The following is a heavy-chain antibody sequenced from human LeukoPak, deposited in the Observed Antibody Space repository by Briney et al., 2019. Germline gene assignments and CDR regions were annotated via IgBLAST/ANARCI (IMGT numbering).Heavy chain of an antibody. J-gene: IGHJ3*02. D-gene: IGHD1-26*01. CDR2: IFYSGST. CDR1: GGSISTSNYY. V-gene: IGHV4-39*07. CDR3: ARVADGGSYSAAFDI. Sequence: PSETLSLTCTVSGGSISTSNYYWGWIRQPPGKGLEWIGNIFYSGSTYYSPSLKSRVTISLDTSRNQFSLKLNSVTAADTAVYYCARVADGGSYSAAFDIWGQGTMVTVSS.